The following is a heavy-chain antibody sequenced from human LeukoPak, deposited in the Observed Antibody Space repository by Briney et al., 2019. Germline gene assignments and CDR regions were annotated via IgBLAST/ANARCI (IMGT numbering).Heavy chain of an antibody. V-gene: IGHV4-30-4*08. D-gene: IGHD6-13*01. Sequence: PSETLSLTCTVSGGSISSGDYYWSWIRQPPGKGLEWIGYIYYSGSTYYNPSLKSRVTISVDTSKNQFSLKLSSVTAADTAVYYCARDGYSSSLVDYWGQGTLVTVSS. CDR1: GGSISSGDYY. CDR2: IYYSGST. J-gene: IGHJ4*02. CDR3: ARDGYSSSLVDY.